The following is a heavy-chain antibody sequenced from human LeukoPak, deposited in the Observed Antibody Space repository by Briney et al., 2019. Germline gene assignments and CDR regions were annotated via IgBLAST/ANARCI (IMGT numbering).Heavy chain of an antibody. CDR1: GFTFSSYS. D-gene: IGHD6-13*01. Sequence: GGSLRLSCAASGFTFSSYSMNWVRQAPGKGLEWVSHISSSSSTIYYADSVKGRFTISRDNAKNSLYLQMNSLRDEGTAVYYCARVWGIAAAGGEIEYWGQGTLVTVSS. CDR3: ARVWGIAAAGGEIEY. J-gene: IGHJ4*02. CDR2: ISSSSSTI. V-gene: IGHV3-48*02.